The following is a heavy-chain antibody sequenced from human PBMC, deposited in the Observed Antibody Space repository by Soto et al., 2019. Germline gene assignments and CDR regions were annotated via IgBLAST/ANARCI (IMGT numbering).Heavy chain of an antibody. CDR2: IIPIFGTA. CDR1: GGTFSSYA. J-gene: IGHJ4*02. Sequence: QVQLVQSGAEVKKPGCSVKVSCKASGGTFSSYAISWVRQAPGQGLEWMGGIIPIFGTANYAQKFQGRVTITADDSTSTAYMELSSLRSEDTAVYYCASRGGYCSGGSCYRLDYSGQGTLVTVSS. V-gene: IGHV1-69*01. CDR3: ASRGGYCSGGSCYRLDY. D-gene: IGHD2-15*01.